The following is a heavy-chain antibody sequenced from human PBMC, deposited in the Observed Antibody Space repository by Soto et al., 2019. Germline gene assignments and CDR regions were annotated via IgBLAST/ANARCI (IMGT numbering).Heavy chain of an antibody. D-gene: IGHD4-17*01. Sequence: GGSLRLSCAASGFTFSSYAMHWVRQAPGKGLEWVAVISYDGSNKYYADSVKGRFTISRDNSKNTLYLQMNSLRAEDTAVYYCARVYGDYDPYFDYWGQGTLVTVSS. J-gene: IGHJ4*02. CDR3: ARVYGDYDPYFDY. CDR1: GFTFSSYA. V-gene: IGHV3-30-3*01. CDR2: ISYDGSNK.